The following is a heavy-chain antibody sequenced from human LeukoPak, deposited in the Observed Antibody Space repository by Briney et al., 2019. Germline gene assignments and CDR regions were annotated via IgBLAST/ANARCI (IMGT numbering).Heavy chain of an antibody. Sequence: SSETLSLTCTVSRGSISSSSYYWGWIRQPPGKGLEWIGSIYYSGSTYYNVSLKSRVTISIDTPNNQFSLKLNSVTAADTAVYYCAAPLKFGDLLLDSWGQGTLVTVSS. CDR1: RGSISSSSYY. CDR3: AAPLKFGDLLLDS. D-gene: IGHD3-10*01. CDR2: IYYSGST. J-gene: IGHJ4*02. V-gene: IGHV4-39*01.